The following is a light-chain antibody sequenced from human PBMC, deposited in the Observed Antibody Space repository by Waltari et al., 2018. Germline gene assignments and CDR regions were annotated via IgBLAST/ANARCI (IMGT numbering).Light chain of an antibody. CDR3: CSVQSGRTVV. CDR2: EAT. J-gene: IGLJ2*01. CDR1: GSDVASYYL. Sequence: QSALTQPASVSGSPGQSITISCTGTGSDVASYYLVSWYQQHPGKAPKLILYEATQRPSGVSDRFSGSISGNTASLTISGLQTEDEADYFCCSVQSGRTVVFGGGTRLTVL. V-gene: IGLV2-23*01.